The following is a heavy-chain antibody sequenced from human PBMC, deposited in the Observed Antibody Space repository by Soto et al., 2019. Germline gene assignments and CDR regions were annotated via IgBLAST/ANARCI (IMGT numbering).Heavy chain of an antibody. J-gene: IGHJ6*02. CDR1: GFTFSSYG. V-gene: IGHV3-30*18. CDR2: ISYDGSNK. CDR3: AKDSDTAMVYYYYYGMDV. Sequence: QVQLVESGGGVVQPGRSLRLSCAASGFTFSSYGMLWVRQAPGKGLEWVAVISYDGSNKYYADSVKGRFTISRDNSKNTLYLQMNSLRAEDTAVYYCAKDSDTAMVYYYYYGMDVWGQGTTVTVSS. D-gene: IGHD5-18*01.